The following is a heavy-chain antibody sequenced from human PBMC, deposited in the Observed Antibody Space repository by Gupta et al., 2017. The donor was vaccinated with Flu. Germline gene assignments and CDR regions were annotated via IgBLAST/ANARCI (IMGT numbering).Heavy chain of an antibody. CDR2: IYYSGST. Sequence: GLEWIGSIYYSGSTYYNPSLKSRVTISVDTSKNQFSLKLSSVTAADTAVYYCARELGYCTSTSCYKQPYMDVWGKGTTVTVSS. J-gene: IGHJ6*03. V-gene: IGHV4-39*02. D-gene: IGHD2-2*01. CDR3: ARELGYCTSTSCYKQPYMDV.